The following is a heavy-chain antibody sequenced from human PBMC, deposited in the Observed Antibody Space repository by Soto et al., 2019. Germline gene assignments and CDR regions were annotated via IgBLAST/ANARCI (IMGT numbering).Heavy chain of an antibody. D-gene: IGHD2-15*01. CDR3: ARGGGYSTYYYYGMDV. Sequence: SETLSLTCAVYGGSFSGYYWSWIRQPPGKGLEWIGEINHSGSTNYNPSLKSRVTISVDTSKNQFSLKLSSVTAADTAVYYCARGGGYSTYYYYGMDVWGQGTTVTVSS. CDR1: GGSFSGYY. J-gene: IGHJ6*02. CDR2: INHSGST. V-gene: IGHV4-34*01.